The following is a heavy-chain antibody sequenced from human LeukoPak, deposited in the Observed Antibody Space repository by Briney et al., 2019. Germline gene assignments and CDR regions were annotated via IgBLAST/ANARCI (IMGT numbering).Heavy chain of an antibody. J-gene: IGHJ6*02. V-gene: IGHV1-18*01. CDR1: GYTFTNYG. CDR2: ISAHDGTR. Sequence: GASVKVSCKAFGYTFTNYGITWVRQAPGQGLEWMGWISAHDGTRNYALKHEDRVTMTTDTSTSTAYMELRGLRSDDTAVYYCARTSFMDVWGQGTTVTVSS. CDR3: ARTSFMDV.